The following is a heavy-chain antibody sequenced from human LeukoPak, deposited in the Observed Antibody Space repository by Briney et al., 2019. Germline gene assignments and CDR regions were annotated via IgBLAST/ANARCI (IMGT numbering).Heavy chain of an antibody. V-gene: IGHV3-23*01. CDR1: GFTFSSYS. CDR3: AKHRYYYDSSGYYNAFDI. Sequence: GGSLRLSCAASGFTFSSYSMNWVRQAPGKGLEWVSAISGSGGSTYYADSVKGRFTISRDNSKNTLYLQMNSLRAEDTAVYYCAKHRYYYDSSGYYNAFDIWGQGTMVTVSS. J-gene: IGHJ3*02. CDR2: ISGSGGST. D-gene: IGHD3-22*01.